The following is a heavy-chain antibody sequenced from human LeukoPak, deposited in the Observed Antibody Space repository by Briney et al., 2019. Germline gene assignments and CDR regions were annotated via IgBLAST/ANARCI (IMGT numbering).Heavy chain of an antibody. CDR1: GYTFTSYG. CDR3: ARDHMPVVVAATLDSWFDP. J-gene: IGHJ5*02. CDR2: ISAYNGNT. D-gene: IGHD2-15*01. V-gene: IGHV1-18*04. Sequence: ASVKVSCKASGYTFTSYGISWVRQAPGQGLEWMGWISAYNGNTNYAQKLQGRVTMTTDTSTSTAYMELRSLRSDDTAVYYCARDHMPVVVAATLDSWFDPWGQGTLVTVSS.